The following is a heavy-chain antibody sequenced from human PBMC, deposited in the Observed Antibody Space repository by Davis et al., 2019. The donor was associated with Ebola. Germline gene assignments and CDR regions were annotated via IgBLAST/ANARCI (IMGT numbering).Heavy chain of an antibody. CDR2: IYHSGST. Sequence: SETLSLTCTVSGYSISSGYYWGWIRQPPGKGLEWIGSIYHSGSTYYNPSLKSRVAISIDRSKNQFSLQLRSVTAADTAVYYCARLLMVRGSNWFDPWGPGTLVTVSS. CDR1: GYSISSGYY. J-gene: IGHJ5*02. D-gene: IGHD3-10*01. CDR3: ARLLMVRGSNWFDP. V-gene: IGHV4-38-2*02.